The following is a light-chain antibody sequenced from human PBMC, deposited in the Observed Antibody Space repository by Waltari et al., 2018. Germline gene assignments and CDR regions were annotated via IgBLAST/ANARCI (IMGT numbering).Light chain of an antibody. CDR2: GVT. Sequence: SALTQPPSASGSFGQSVTISSIGTSSDVACYNFVSWCQQHPGKAPKLMIFGVTKRPSGVPDRFAGSKSGNTASLTVSGLQAEDEADYYCCSYAGRSTHNYVFGTGTKVTVL. J-gene: IGLJ1*01. CDR1: SSDVACYNF. V-gene: IGLV2-8*01. CDR3: CSYAGRSTHNYV.